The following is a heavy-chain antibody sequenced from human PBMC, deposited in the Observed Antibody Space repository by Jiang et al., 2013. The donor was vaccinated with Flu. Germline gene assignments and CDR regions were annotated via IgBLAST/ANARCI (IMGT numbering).Heavy chain of an antibody. CDR1: GYTFTSYA. CDR3: ARAASGQWPRFQH. CDR2: INAGNGNT. J-gene: IGHJ1*01. D-gene: IGHD6-19*01. Sequence: GAEVKKPGASVKVSCKASGYTFTSYAMHWVRQAPGQRLEWMGWINAGNGNTKYSQKFQGRVTITRDTSASTAYMELSSLRSEDTAVYYCARAASGQWPRFQHWGQGTLVTVSS. V-gene: IGHV1-3*01.